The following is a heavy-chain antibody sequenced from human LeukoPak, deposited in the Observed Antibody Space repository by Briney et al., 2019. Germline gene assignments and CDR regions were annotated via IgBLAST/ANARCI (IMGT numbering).Heavy chain of an antibody. CDR1: GGSFSGYY. J-gene: IGHJ4*02. V-gene: IGHV4-38-2*01. CDR3: ARQRPSIAARRGGFDY. D-gene: IGHD6-6*01. CDR2: IYHSGST. Sequence: KPSETLSLTCAVYGGSFSGYYWGWIRQPPGKGLEWIGSIYHSGSTYYNPSPKSRVTISVDTSKNQFSLKLSSVTAADTAVYYCARQRPSIAARRGGFDYWGQGTLVTVSS.